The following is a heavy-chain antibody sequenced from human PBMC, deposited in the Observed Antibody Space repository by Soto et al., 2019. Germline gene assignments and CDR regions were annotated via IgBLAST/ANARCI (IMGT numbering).Heavy chain of an antibody. CDR3: ARTHSGSYYSVFND. V-gene: IGHV4-38-2*01. D-gene: IGHD1-26*01. J-gene: IGHJ4*02. CDR2: IYRSGTT. CDR1: NFSISSGYY. Sequence: KAXETLSLPCVVSNFSISSGYYGGWIRQSPGKGLEWIASIYRSGTTSYNPSLKSRVTISVDPSKNQFSLMLKAVTAADTAVYYCARTHSGSYYSVFNDWGRGSLVTVSS.